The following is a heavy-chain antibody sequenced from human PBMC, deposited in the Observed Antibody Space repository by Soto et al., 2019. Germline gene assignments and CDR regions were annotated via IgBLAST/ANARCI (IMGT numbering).Heavy chain of an antibody. CDR1: GFTFSNAW. CDR2: IKSKTDGGTT. D-gene: IGHD1-1*01. V-gene: IGHV3-15*07. J-gene: IGHJ4*02. Sequence: PGGSLRLSCAASGFTFSNAWMNWVRQAPGKGLEWVGRIKSKTDGGTTDYAAPVKGRFTISRDDSKNTLYLQMNSLKTEDTAVYYCARDPSTGTSPFDYWGQGTLVTVSS. CDR3: ARDPSTGTSPFDY.